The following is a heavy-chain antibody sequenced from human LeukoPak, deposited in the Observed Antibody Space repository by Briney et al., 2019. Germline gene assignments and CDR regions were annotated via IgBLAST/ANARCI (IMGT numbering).Heavy chain of an antibody. CDR1: GFTFSTYW. V-gene: IGHV3-7*05. CDR2: IKEDGSEK. D-gene: IGHD4-11*01. Sequence: PGGSLRLSCAASGFTFSTYWMSWFRQAPGKGLEWVANIKEDGSEKYYVDSVKGRFTISRDNAKNSLYLLMNSLRAEDTAVYYCARFVYSNYLAYWGQGTLVTVFS. J-gene: IGHJ4*02. CDR3: ARFVYSNYLAY.